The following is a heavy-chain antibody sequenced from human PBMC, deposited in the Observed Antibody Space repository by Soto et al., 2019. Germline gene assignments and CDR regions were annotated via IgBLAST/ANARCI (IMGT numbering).Heavy chain of an antibody. Sequence: KTSETLSLTCAVYGGSFSGYYWCWIRQPPGKGLEWIGEINHSGSTNYNPSLKSRVTISVDTSKNQFSLKLSSVTAADTAVYYCARLTIFGVATNFDYWGQGTLVTVSS. CDR3: ARLTIFGVATNFDY. CDR2: INHSGST. J-gene: IGHJ4*02. CDR1: GGSFSGYY. V-gene: IGHV4-34*01. D-gene: IGHD3-3*01.